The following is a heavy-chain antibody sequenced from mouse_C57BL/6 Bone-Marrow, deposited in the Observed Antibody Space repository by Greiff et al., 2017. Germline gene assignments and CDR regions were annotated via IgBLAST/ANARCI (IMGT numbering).Heavy chain of an antibody. J-gene: IGHJ2*01. V-gene: IGHV5-9-1*02. D-gene: IGHD2-1*01. Sequence: VQLKESGEGLVKPGGSLKLSCAASGFTFSSYAMSWVRQTPEKRLEWVAYISSGGDYIYYADTVKGRFTISRDTARNTLYLQMSSLKSEDTAMXYCTSATMDEDYFDYWGQGTTLTVSS. CDR1: GFTFSSYA. CDR2: ISSGGDYI. CDR3: TSATMDEDYFDY.